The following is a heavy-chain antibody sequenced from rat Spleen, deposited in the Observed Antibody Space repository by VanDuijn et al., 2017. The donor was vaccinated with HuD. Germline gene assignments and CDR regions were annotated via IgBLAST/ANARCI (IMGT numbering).Heavy chain of an antibody. V-gene: IGHV5-46*01. D-gene: IGHD3-4*01. J-gene: IGHJ1*01. CDR3: TREETLYWYFDF. Sequence: EVQLVESGGGLVQPGRSMKLSCAASGFTFSNFQMAWVRQAPAKGLEWVATISSSGGSTYYRDSVKGRFTISRDNAESTLYLQMNSLRSEDTATYYCTREETLYWYFDFWGPGTMVTVSS. CDR2: ISSSGGST. CDR1: GFTFSNFQ.